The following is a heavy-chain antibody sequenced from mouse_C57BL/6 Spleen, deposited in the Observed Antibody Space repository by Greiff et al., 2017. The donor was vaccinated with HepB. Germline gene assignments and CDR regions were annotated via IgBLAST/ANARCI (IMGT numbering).Heavy chain of an antibody. CDR1: GYSITSGYY. V-gene: IGHV3-6*01. CDR2: ISYDGSN. Sequence: EVQLQESGPGLVKPSQSLSLTCSVTGYSITSGYYWNWIRQFPGNKLEWMGYISYDGSNNYNPSLKNRISITRDTSKNQFFLKLNSVTTEYTATYYCARDSGSPFDYWGQGTTLTVSS. CDR3: ARDSGSPFDY. D-gene: IGHD1-1*01. J-gene: IGHJ2*01.